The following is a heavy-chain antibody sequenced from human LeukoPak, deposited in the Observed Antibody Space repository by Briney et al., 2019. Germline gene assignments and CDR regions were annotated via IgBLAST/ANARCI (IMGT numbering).Heavy chain of an antibody. D-gene: IGHD1-26*01. V-gene: IGHV4-59*01. Sequence: SETLSLTCTVSGGSISSYYWSWIRQPPGKGLEWIGYIYYSGSTNYNPSLKSRVTISVDTSKNQFSLKLSSVTAADTAVYYCAVGATTIGAFDIWGQGTMVTDSS. CDR3: AVGATTIGAFDI. J-gene: IGHJ3*02. CDR2: IYYSGST. CDR1: GGSISSYY.